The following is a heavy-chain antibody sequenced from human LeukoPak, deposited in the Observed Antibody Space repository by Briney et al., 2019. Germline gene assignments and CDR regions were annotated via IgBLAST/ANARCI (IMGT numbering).Heavy chain of an antibody. CDR1: GGPISRYY. V-gene: IGHV4-59*01. J-gene: IGHJ3*01. CDR3: ARGGGGIAASP. CDR2: IYHSGST. Sequence: PSETLSLTCTVSGGPISRYYWSWIRQPPGKGLERIGYIYHSGSTDYNPYLKSRVTISVDTSKNQFSLRLSSVTAADTAVYYCARGGGGIAASPWGQGTMVTVSS. D-gene: IGHD6-13*01.